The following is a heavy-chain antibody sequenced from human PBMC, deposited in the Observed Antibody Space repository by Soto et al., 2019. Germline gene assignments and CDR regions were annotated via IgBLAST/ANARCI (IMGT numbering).Heavy chain of an antibody. CDR1: GFMFSNHG. D-gene: IGHD3-22*01. J-gene: IGHJ3*02. V-gene: IGHV3-33*01. Sequence: GGSLRLSCAASGFMFSNHGMHWVRQAPGKGLEWVAVIWSDGNNRYYADSVKGRFTISRDNSKNTVYLQMNSLRAEDTAVYYCARHLLLYYYDSSGYYLRDAFDIWGQGTMVTVSS. CDR3: ARHLLLYYYDSSGYYLRDAFDI. CDR2: IWSDGNNR.